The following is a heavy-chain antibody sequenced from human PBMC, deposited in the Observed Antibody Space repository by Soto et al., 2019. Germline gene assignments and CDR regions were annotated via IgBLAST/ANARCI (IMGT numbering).Heavy chain of an antibody. J-gene: IGHJ6*02. V-gene: IGHV4-39*01. CDR2: MYYSGST. CDR3: ARIVVIPAAPDYYNYYGVDV. CDR1: GGSIRSPNFS. D-gene: IGHD2-2*01. Sequence: SETLSLTXTVIGGSIRSPNFSWSWIRQHPGKGPEWIGNMYYSGSTYYSLSLKSRVTMSVDTSKNQFSLKISSVTAADTSVYYCARIVVIPAAPDYYNYYGVDVWGQGTTVTVSS.